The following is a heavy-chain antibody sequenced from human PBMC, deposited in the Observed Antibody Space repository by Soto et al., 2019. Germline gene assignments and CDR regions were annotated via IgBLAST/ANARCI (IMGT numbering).Heavy chain of an antibody. J-gene: IGHJ4*02. CDR1: GYTFTSYT. CDR3: ARGGGGVGEASFDS. CDR2: INAGNGRE. V-gene: IGHV1-3*01. Sequence: QVQLEQSGAEVKKPGASVKVSCKTSGYTFTSYTLHWVRQAPGQGLEWMGWINAGNGREKYSQRFQDRVSLSTDKPATTAYMELRSPRSEDTEMYFWARGGGGVGEASFDSWGQGTLVTVSS. D-gene: IGHD3-10*01.